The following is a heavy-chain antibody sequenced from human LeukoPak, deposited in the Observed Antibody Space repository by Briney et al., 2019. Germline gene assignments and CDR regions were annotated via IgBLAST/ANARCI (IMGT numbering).Heavy chain of an antibody. V-gene: IGHV5-51*01. CDR2: IYAGDSDT. Sequence: GESLRISCKGSGYTFTTYWIGWVRQMPGKGLEWMGIIYAGDSDTRYSPSFQGQVTFSADKSISTAYLQWSSLKASDTAKYYCARGGTMVRGGIYYFDYWGQGTLVTVSS. D-gene: IGHD3-10*01. CDR1: GYTFTTYW. CDR3: ARGGTMVRGGIYYFDY. J-gene: IGHJ4*02.